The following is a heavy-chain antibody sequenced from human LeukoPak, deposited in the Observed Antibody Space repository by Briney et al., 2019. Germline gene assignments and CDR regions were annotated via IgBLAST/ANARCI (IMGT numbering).Heavy chain of an antibody. J-gene: IGHJ3*01. D-gene: IGHD3-10*01. Sequence: GGSLRLSCAASGFTVSSNYMSWVRQAPGKGLEWVSVIYSGGSTYYADSVKGRFTISRDNSKNTLYLQMNSLRAEDTAVYYCARGLAYGSGSYYRLWGQGTMVTVSS. CDR2: IYSGGST. CDR3: ARGLAYGSGSYYRL. CDR1: GFTVSSNY. V-gene: IGHV3-66*01.